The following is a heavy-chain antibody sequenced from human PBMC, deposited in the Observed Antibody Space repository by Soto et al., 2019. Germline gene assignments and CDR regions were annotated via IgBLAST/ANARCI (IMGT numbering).Heavy chain of an antibody. D-gene: IGHD2-21*02. CDR3: ARVLGGDPFYGMDV. CDR2: IYHAGST. CDR1: GNSITSYY. V-gene: IGHV4-59*01. Sequence: PSETLSLTCTFSGNSITSYYWSWIRQPPGKGLEWIGYIYHAGSTNYNPSLKSRVTVSEDTSKNQLSLKLTSVTTADTAVYYCARVLGGDPFYGMDVWGQGTTVTVSS. J-gene: IGHJ6*02.